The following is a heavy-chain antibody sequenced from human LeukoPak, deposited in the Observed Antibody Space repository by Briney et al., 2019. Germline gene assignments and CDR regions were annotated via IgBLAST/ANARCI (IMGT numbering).Heavy chain of an antibody. CDR1: GGTFSSYA. D-gene: IGHD3-9*01. V-gene: IGHV1-69*13. CDR2: IIPIFGTA. CDR3: ALVLRYFDWLFPDWFDP. Sequence: SVKVSCKASGGTFSSYAISWVRQAPGQGLEWMGGIIPIFGTANYAQKFQGRVTITADESTSTAYMELSSLRSENTAVYYCALVLRYFDWLFPDWFDPWGQGTLVTVSS. J-gene: IGHJ5*02.